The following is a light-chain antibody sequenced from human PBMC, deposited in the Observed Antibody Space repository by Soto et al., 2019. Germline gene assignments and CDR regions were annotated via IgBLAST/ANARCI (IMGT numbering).Light chain of an antibody. CDR2: EVS. CDR3: SSYSSSITVV. Sequence: QSVLTQPASVSGSPGQSITISCTGTSIDVGAYNYVSWYQQHPGKAPKLMIYEVSNRPSGVSNRFSGSKSGNTASLTISGPQAEDEADYYCSSYSSSITVVFGGGTKVT. CDR1: SIDVGAYNY. J-gene: IGLJ2*01. V-gene: IGLV2-14*01.